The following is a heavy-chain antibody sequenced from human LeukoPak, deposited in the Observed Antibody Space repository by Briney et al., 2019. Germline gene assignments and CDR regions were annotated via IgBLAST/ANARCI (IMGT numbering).Heavy chain of an antibody. CDR2: IYTSGST. Sequence: PSETLSLTCTVSGGSISSYYWSWIRQPAGKGLEWIGRIYTSGSTNYNPSLKSRVTMSVDTSKNQFSLKLSSVTAADTAVYYCARDNDRDGYNYFDYWGQGTLVTVSS. V-gene: IGHV4-4*07. CDR1: GGSISSYY. CDR3: ARDNDRDGYNYFDY. D-gene: IGHD5-24*01. J-gene: IGHJ4*02.